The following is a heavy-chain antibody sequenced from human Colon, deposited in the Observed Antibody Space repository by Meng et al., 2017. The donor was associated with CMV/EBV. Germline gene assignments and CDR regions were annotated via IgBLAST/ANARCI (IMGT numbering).Heavy chain of an antibody. CDR2: IFDSGSA. J-gene: IGHJ4*02. CDR3: VRDHGSSSWFFY. CDR1: GGSVNRNTYY. V-gene: IGHV4-39*07. D-gene: IGHD6-13*01. Sequence: QLQESGPGLGKPSETLSLTRTASGGSVNRNTYYWGWIRQPPGKSLEWIGTIFDSGSAFYNPSLQSRVSVSIDMSRNQLSLSLSSVTAADTAVYYCVRDHGSSSWFFYWGQGTLVTVSS.